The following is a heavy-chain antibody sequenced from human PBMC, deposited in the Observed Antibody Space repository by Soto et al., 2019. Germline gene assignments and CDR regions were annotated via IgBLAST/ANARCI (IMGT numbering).Heavy chain of an antibody. CDR2: ISGSGGST. V-gene: IGHV3-23*01. Sequence: PGGSLRLSCAASGFTFSSYAMSWVRQAPGKGLEWVSAISGSGGSTYYADSVKGRFTISRDNSKNTLYLQMNSLRAEDTAVYYCANLGLYHNWFDPWGQGTLVTVSS. D-gene: IGHD3-16*02. CDR1: GFTFSSYA. J-gene: IGHJ5*02. CDR3: ANLGLYHNWFDP.